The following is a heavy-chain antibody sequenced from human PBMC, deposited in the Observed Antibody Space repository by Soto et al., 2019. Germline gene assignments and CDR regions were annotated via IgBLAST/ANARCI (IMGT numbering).Heavy chain of an antibody. J-gene: IGHJ3*02. CDR1: GGSISSYY. CDR3: ASRSSIAARGTFDI. CDR2: IYYSGST. D-gene: IGHD6-6*01. V-gene: IGHV4-59*01. Sequence: XGTLSLTCTVSGGSISSYYWSWIRQPPGKGLEWIGYIYYSGSTNYNPSLKSRVTISVDTSKNQFSLKLSSVTAADTAVYYCASRSSIAARGTFDIWGQGTMVTVSS.